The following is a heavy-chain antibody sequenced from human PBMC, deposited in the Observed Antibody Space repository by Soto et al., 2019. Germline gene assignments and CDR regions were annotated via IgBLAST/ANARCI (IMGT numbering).Heavy chain of an antibody. V-gene: IGHV5-51*01. CDR1: GYSFISSW. J-gene: IGHJ4*02. D-gene: IGHD4-17*01. CDR3: ARLRGAYGRNTFDD. Sequence: PGESLKISCKGSGYSFISSWIGWVRQMPGKGPEWMGIVYPADSDTRYSPSFQGQVTISADKSISTAYLQWSSLKAADTAMYYCARLRGAYGRNTFDDWGQGTQVTVSS. CDR2: VYPADSDT.